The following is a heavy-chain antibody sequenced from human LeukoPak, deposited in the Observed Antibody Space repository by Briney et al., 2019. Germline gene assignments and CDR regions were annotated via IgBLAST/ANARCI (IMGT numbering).Heavy chain of an antibody. D-gene: IGHD1/OR15-1a*01. CDR2: SSGNGGST. V-gene: IGHV3-23*01. Sequence: GGSLRLSCGASGFTFSNYAMSWVRQAPGKGLEWVSTSSGNGGSTYYGDSVKGRFTISRDNVKNTLHLQMSSLRAEDTAVYYCARDSNWNNGGFDYWGQGTLVTVSA. CDR3: ARDSNWNNGGFDY. J-gene: IGHJ4*02. CDR1: GFTFSNYA.